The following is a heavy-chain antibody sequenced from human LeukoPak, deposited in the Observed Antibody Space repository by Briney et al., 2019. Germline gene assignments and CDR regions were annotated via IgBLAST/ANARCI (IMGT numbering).Heavy chain of an antibody. D-gene: IGHD2-2*01. J-gene: IGHJ6*03. CDR1: GYTFTDYY. Sequence: AASVKVSCKASGYTFTDYYINWVRQAPGQGLEWMGWINPNSGDTNYAQKFQDRVTMTRDTSISTAYIELNLLRSDDTAVYYCARGGDSTFYYMDVWGKGTTVTVSS. CDR3: ARGGDSTFYYMDV. V-gene: IGHV1-2*02. CDR2: INPNSGDT.